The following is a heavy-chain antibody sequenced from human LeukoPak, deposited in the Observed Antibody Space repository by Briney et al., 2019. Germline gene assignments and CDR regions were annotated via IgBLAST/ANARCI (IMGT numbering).Heavy chain of an antibody. V-gene: IGHV3-20*04. CDR3: AREGYKGDYFDY. CDR1: GFTFDDYG. J-gene: IGHJ4*02. CDR2: INWDVGGA. D-gene: IGHD1-14*01. Sequence: GGSLRLPCAASGFTFDDYGMSWARQAPGKGLEWVSCINWDVGGAGYAESVMGRFTISRDNAKYTLYLQMNSLRAEDTALYYCAREGYKGDYFDYWGQGTLVTVSS.